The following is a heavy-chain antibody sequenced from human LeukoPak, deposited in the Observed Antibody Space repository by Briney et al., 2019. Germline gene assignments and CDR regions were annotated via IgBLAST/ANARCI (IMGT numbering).Heavy chain of an antibody. J-gene: IGHJ2*01. CDR3: TTLVNWNWYFDL. V-gene: IGHV3-15*01. CDR1: GFTFSGYS. Sequence: GGSLRLSCAASGFTFSGYSMNWVRQAPGKGLEWVGRIKSTTDSGTIDYAAPVKGRFTISRDDSKDTLYLQMNSLKTEDTAVYYCTTLVNWNWYFDLWGRGTLVTVSS. D-gene: IGHD1-20*01. CDR2: IKSTTDSGTI.